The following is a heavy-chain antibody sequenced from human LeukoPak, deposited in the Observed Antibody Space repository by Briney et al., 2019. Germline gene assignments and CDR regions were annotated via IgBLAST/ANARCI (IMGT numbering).Heavy chain of an antibody. V-gene: IGHV3-33*01. J-gene: IGHJ5*02. CDR1: GFTFSSYG. D-gene: IGHD3-16*01. CDR3: ARAQKGAYWFDP. CDR2: IWYDGSNK. Sequence: GGSLRLSCAASGFTFSSYGMHWVRQAPGKGLEWVAVIWYDGSNKCYADSVKGRFTISRDNSKNTLYLQMNSLRAEDTAVYYCARAQKGAYWFDPWGQGTLVTVSS.